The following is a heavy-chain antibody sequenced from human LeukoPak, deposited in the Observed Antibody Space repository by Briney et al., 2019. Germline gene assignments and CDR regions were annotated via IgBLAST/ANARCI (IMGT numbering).Heavy chain of an antibody. CDR1: GGPISSYY. Sequence: SESLSLTCTVSGGPISSYYWSWIRQPPGEGLECIGYIYYSGSTNYNPSLKTRATISVKTSKNQFPLKRTRVTAATTPVFSFARGSLGYYYYYMDVWGKGTTVTVSS. CDR2: IYYSGST. V-gene: IGHV4-59*01. D-gene: IGHD3-16*01. J-gene: IGHJ6*03. CDR3: ARGSLGYYYYYMDV.